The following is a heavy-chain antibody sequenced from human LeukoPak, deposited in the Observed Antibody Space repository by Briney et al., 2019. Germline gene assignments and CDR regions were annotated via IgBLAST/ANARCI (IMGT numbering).Heavy chain of an antibody. CDR1: GFTFSSYA. CDR3: ARSLLFRVGELSTAIDY. J-gene: IGHJ4*02. D-gene: IGHD3-10*01. Sequence: PGRSLRLSCAASGFTFSSYAMHRVRQAPGRGLEWVAVISYDGSNKYYADSVKGRFTISRDNSKNTLYLQMNSLRAEDTAVYYCARSLLFRVGELSTAIDYWGQGTLVTVSS. CDR2: ISYDGSNK. V-gene: IGHV3-30*04.